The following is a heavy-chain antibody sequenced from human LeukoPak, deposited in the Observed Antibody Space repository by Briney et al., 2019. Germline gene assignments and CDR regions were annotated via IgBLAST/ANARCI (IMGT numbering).Heavy chain of an antibody. CDR2: ISGSGGST. CDR3: AKGSRYQLLLDY. D-gene: IGHD2-2*01. J-gene: IGHJ4*02. CDR1: GFTFSSYG. V-gene: IGHV3-23*01. Sequence: GGSLRLSCAASGFTFSSYGMSWVRQAPGKGLEWVSAISGSGGSTYYADSVKGRFTISRDNSKNTLYLQMNSLRAEDTAVYYCAKGSRYQLLLDYWGQGTLVTVSS.